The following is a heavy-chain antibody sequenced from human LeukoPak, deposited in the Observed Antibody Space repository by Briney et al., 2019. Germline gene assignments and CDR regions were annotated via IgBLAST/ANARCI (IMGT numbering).Heavy chain of an antibody. CDR3: ARDPKTLLKGTVTRDDAFDI. J-gene: IGHJ3*02. CDR1: GGTLRRHT. V-gene: IGHV1-18*01. CDR2: ISAYNGNT. Sequence: ASVTVSCKASGGTLRRHTITWVRQAPGQGLEWMGWISAYNGNTNYAQKPQGRVTMTTDTSTSTAYMELRSLRSDDTAVYYCARDPKTLLKGTVTRDDAFDIWGQGTMVTVSS. D-gene: IGHD4-17*01.